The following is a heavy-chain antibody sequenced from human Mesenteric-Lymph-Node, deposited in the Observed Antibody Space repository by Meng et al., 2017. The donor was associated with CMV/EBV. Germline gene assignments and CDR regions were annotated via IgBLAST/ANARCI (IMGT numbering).Heavy chain of an antibody. CDR3: AKERERWLQYYYFDS. CDR1: GFTFSDYV. Sequence: GGSLRLSCAAPGFTFSDYVMTWVRQAPGKGLGWVSSFSGYDGVSYYADSVKGRFTISRDKSKNTLFLQMSSLRAEDTAIYYCAKERERWLQYYYFDSWGQGTLVTVSS. CDR2: FSGYDGVS. D-gene: IGHD5-24*01. V-gene: IGHV3-23*01. J-gene: IGHJ4*02.